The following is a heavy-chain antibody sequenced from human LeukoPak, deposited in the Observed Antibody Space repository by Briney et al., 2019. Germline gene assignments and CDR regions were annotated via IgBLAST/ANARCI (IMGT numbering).Heavy chain of an antibody. CDR1: GESFTDYY. CDR3: AIGEIDPVYYYYGMDV. D-gene: IGHD3-10*01. V-gene: IGHV4-34*01. CDR2: INHSGST. J-gene: IGHJ6*02. Sequence: SETLSLTCAVYGESFTDYYWSWIRQPPGKGLEWIGEINHSGSTNYNPSLKSRVTLSVDTSKNQFSLNLTSVTPADTAVYYCAIGEIDPVYYYYGMDVWGQGTTVTVSS.